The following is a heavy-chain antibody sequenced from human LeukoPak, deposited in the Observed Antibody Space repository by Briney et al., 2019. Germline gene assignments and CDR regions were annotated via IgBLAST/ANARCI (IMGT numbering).Heavy chain of an antibody. CDR2: ISWDGGST. CDR3: ATGAYYMDV. V-gene: IGHV3-43*01. CDR1: GFTFDDYT. J-gene: IGHJ6*03. Sequence: PGGSLRLSCAASGFTFDDYTMHWVRQAPGKGPEWVSLISWDGGSTYYADSVKGRFTISRDNSKNSLYLQMNSLRTEDTALYYCATGAYYMDVWGKGTTVTVSS.